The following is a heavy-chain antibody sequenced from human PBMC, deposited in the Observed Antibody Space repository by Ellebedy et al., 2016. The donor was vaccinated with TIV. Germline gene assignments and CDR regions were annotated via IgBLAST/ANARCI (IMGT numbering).Heavy chain of an antibody. V-gene: IGHV3-7*01. CDR3: ARAIGAGDGK. J-gene: IGHJ4*02. Sequence: GESLKISXVASGFTFSNYWMHWVRQAPGKGLDWVANIKEDGSAIYYVDSVKGLFTISRDNAKNSLYLQMNSLRTEDTAVYYCARAIGAGDGKWGQGALVTVSS. CDR1: GFTFSNYW. D-gene: IGHD2-15*01. CDR2: IKEDGSAI.